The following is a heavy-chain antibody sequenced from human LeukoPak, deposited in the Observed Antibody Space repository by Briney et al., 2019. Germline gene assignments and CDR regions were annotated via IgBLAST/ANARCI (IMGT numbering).Heavy chain of an antibody. CDR3: ARRYSSSGMDV. CDR1: GFTFSSYG. Sequence: GRSLRLSCAASGFTFSSYGMHWVRQAPGKGLEWVAVIWYDGSNKYYADSVKGRFTISRDNSKNTLYLQMNSLRAEDTAVYYCARRYSSSGMDVWGKGTTVTVSS. CDR2: IWYDGSNK. D-gene: IGHD6-6*01. J-gene: IGHJ6*03. V-gene: IGHV3-33*01.